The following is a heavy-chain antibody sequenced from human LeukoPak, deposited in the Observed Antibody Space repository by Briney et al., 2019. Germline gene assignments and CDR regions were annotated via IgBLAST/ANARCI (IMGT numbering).Heavy chain of an antibody. D-gene: IGHD4-17*01. Sequence: GGSLRLSCAAPGFTFSSYAMHWVRQAPGKGLEYVSAISSNGGSTYYANSVKGRFTISRDNSKNTLYLQMGSLRAEDMAVYYCARAPTTVTTYLDYWGQGTLVTVSS. J-gene: IGHJ4*02. CDR1: GFTFSSYA. V-gene: IGHV3-64*01. CDR2: ISSNGGST. CDR3: ARAPTTVTTYLDY.